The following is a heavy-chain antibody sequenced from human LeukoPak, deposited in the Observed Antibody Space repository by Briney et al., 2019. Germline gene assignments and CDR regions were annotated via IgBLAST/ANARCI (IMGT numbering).Heavy chain of an antibody. CDR1: GFTFSSYA. V-gene: IGHV3-23*01. CDR2: ISGSGGST. Sequence: PGGSLRLSCAASGFTFSSYAMSWVRQAPGKGLEWASAISGSGGSTYYADSVKGRFTISRDNSRNTLYLQMNSLRAEDTAVYYCAKTSPWLRPRGGFDYWGQGTLVTVSS. J-gene: IGHJ4*02. D-gene: IGHD5-12*01. CDR3: AKTSPWLRPRGGFDY.